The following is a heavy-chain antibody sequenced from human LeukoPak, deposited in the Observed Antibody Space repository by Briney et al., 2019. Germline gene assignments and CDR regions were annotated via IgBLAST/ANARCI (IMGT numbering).Heavy chain of an antibody. CDR1: GFPSISYG. V-gene: IGHV3-30*02. Sequence: SRGALRLSCTASGFPSISYGMQLVRQAPGKGVGWVACIRYDENTKHYADSGKGRFTLSRDNSENTLFLQMNSLIAEDTDVYYFAKENTRDGYRPFHYWGQGPLVTVSS. D-gene: IGHD5-24*01. CDR2: IRYDENTK. J-gene: IGHJ4*02. CDR3: AKENTRDGYRPFHY.